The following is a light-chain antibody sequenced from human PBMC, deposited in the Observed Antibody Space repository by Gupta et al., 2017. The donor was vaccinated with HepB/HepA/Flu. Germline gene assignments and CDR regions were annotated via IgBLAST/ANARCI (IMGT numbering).Light chain of an antibody. CDR3: ATWDDSPWSGV. V-gene: IGLV1-44*01. Sequence: SVLTQPPSASGPPGPRVTISCSGSSSNIGSNTVNWYRQLPGTAPKLLIYNNNQRPSGVPDRFSGSKSGTSASLAISGLQSEDEADYYCATWDDSPWSGVFGGGTKLTVL. CDR1: SSNIGSNT. J-gene: IGLJ2*01. CDR2: NNN.